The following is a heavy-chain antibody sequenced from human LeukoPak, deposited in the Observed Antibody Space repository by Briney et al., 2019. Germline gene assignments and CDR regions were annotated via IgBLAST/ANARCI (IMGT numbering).Heavy chain of an antibody. CDR1: GGSISSYY. CDR3: ARVSVDTGFDY. J-gene: IGHJ4*02. Sequence: PSETLSLTCTVSGGSISSYYWSWIRQPPGKGLEWIGYIYYSGSTNYNPSLKSRVTISVDTSKNQFSLKLSSVTAADTAVYYCARVSVDTGFDYWGQGTLVTVSS. V-gene: IGHV4-59*01. CDR2: IYYSGST. D-gene: IGHD5-18*01.